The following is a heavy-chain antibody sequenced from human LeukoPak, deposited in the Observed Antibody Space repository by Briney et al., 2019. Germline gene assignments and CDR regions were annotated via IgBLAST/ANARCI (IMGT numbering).Heavy chain of an antibody. Sequence: PGGSLRLSCAASGFTFSDYEINWVRQAPGKGLEWVSFISSSGSTMYYSDSVKGRFTISRDNAKNSLYLQMNSLRAEDTAVYYCARDTYSASYFGFDYWGQGILVTVSS. D-gene: IGHD1-26*01. CDR1: GFTFSDYE. V-gene: IGHV3-48*03. CDR2: ISSSGSTM. CDR3: ARDTYSASYFGFDY. J-gene: IGHJ4*02.